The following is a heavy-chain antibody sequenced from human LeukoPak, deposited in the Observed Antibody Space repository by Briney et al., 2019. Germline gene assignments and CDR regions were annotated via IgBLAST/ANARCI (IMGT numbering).Heavy chain of an antibody. D-gene: IGHD3-22*01. CDR1: GGTFSSYA. J-gene: IGHJ4*02. Sequence: SVKVSCKASGGTFSSYAISWVRQAPGQGLEWMGGIIPIFGTANYAQKFQGRVTITADKSTSTAYMELSRLRSDDTAVYYCATENYYDSSGYYPRSFDYWGQGTLVTVSS. CDR3: ATENYYDSSGYYPRSFDY. V-gene: IGHV1-69*06. CDR2: IIPIFGTA.